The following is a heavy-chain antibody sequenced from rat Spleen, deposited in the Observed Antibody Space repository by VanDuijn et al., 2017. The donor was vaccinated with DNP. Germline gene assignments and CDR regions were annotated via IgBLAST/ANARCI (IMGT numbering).Heavy chain of an antibody. Sequence: EVQLQESGPGLVKPSQSLSLSCSVTGYSITTNYWGWIRKFPGNKMEYIGHISYSGSTNYNPSLRSRISITRDTSKNHFFLHLNSVTTEDTATYYCARWTRYFDYWGQGVLVTVSS. CDR1: GYSITTNY. CDR2: ISYSGST. D-gene: IGHD1-7*01. J-gene: IGHJ2*01. CDR3: ARWTRYFDY. V-gene: IGHV3-1*01.